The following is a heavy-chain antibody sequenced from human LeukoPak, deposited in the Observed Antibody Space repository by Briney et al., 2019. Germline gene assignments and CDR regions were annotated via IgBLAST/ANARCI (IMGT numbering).Heavy chain of an antibody. CDR3: TRSWIQLWTPDFDH. Sequence: ASVKVSCKASGYTFSGHYLHWVRQAPGQGLEWMGRINPNSGGTKYAQKFQNRVTMTSDASVSTAYMELNGLRSDDTAIYYCTRSWIQLWTPDFDHWGQGTLVTVSS. CDR1: GYTFSGHY. D-gene: IGHD5-18*01. V-gene: IGHV1-2*06. J-gene: IGHJ4*02. CDR2: INPNSGGT.